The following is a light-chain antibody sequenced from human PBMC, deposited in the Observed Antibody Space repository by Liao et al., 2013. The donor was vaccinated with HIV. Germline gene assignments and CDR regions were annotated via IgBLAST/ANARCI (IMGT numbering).Light chain of an antibody. Sequence: YDLTQPPSVSVSPGQTGSITCSGYKLGEKYVSWYQQKPGQSPVLVIYEDDKRPSTIPERFSGSNSGNTATLTITGTQALDEADYYCQTWDSSTVVFGGGTKLTVL. CDR3: QTWDSSTVV. V-gene: IGLV3-1*01. CDR2: EDD. J-gene: IGLJ3*02. CDR1: KLGEKY.